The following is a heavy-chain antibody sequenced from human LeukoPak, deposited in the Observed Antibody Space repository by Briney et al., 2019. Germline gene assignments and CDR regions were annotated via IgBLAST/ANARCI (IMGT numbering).Heavy chain of an antibody. V-gene: IGHV4-38-2*01. CDR2: IYHSGST. J-gene: IGHJ4*02. Sequence: PSETLSLTCAVSGYSISSGYYWGWIRQPPGKGLEWIGSIYHSGSTYYNPSLKSRVTISVDTSKNQFSLKLSSVTAADTAVYYCARRSSGWLDYWGQGILVTVSS. D-gene: IGHD6-19*01. CDR3: ARRSSGWLDY. CDR1: GYSISSGYY.